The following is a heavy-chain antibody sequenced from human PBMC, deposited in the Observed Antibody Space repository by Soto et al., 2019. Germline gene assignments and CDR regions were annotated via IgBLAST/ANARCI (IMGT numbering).Heavy chain of an antibody. D-gene: IGHD6-6*01. J-gene: IGHJ6*02. V-gene: IGHV3-30-3*01. Sequence: QVQLVESGGGVVQPGRSLRLSCAASGFTFSSYAMHWVRQAPGKELEWVAVISYDGSNKYYADSVKGRFTISRDNSKNTLYLQMNSLRAEDTAVYYCARARFSSSYYGMDVWGQGTTVTVSS. CDR3: ARARFSSSYYGMDV. CDR2: ISYDGSNK. CDR1: GFTFSSYA.